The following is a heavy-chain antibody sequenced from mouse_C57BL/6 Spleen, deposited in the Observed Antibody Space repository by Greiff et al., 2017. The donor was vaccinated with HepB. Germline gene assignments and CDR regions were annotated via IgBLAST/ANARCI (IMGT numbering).Heavy chain of an antibody. CDR3: ARGYSNVYAMDY. V-gene: IGHV5-17*01. CDR2: ISSGSSTI. CDR1: GFTFSDYG. Sequence: DVHLVESGGGLVKPGGSLKLSCAASGFTFSDYGMHWVRQAPEKGLEWVAYISSGSSTIYYADTVKGRFTISRDNAKNTLFLQMTSLRSEDTAMYYCARGYSNVYAMDYWGQGTSVTVSS. J-gene: IGHJ4*01. D-gene: IGHD2-5*01.